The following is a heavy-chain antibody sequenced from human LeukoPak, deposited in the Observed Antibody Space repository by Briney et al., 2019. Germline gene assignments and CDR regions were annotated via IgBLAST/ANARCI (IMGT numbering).Heavy chain of an antibody. Sequence: GGSLRLSCAASGFTFLNYWMTWVRQAPGKGLEWVANIKEDGSEKYYVDSVKGRFTISRDNAKNSLYLQLNNLRADDTAVYYCARHRGRSSGWFYYFDYWGQGTLVTVSS. CDR2: IKEDGSEK. V-gene: IGHV3-7*02. J-gene: IGHJ4*02. CDR1: GFTFLNYW. CDR3: ARHRGRSSGWFYYFDY. D-gene: IGHD6-19*01.